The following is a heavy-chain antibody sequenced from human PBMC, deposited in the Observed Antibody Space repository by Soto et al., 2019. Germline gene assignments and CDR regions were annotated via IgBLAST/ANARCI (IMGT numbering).Heavy chain of an antibody. D-gene: IGHD2-15*01. J-gene: IGHJ6*02. Sequence: SCAASQFTFSRYWMNWVRQAPGKGLEGVASIKQDESEKYYVDSVKGRFTISRDNVKNSLYLQMNSLRGEDTAVYYCARVGGXSGDSCYNHYYYYGMDVWGQGTTVTVSS. CDR3: ARVGGXSGDSCYNHYYYYGMDV. CDR1: QFTFSRYW. V-gene: IGHV3-7*01. CDR2: IKQDESEK.